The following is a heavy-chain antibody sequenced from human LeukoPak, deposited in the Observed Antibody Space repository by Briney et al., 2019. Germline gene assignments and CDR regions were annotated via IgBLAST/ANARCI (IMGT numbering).Heavy chain of an antibody. D-gene: IGHD2-2*01. Sequence: ASVKVSCKASGYTFTGYYMHWVRQAPGQAPEWMGWINPNSGGTNYAQKFQGRVTMTRDTSISTAYMELSRLRSDDTAVYYCARAVTQLLYYFDYWGQGTLVTVSS. J-gene: IGHJ4*02. CDR1: GYTFTGYY. CDR3: ARAVTQLLYYFDY. CDR2: INPNSGGT. V-gene: IGHV1-2*02.